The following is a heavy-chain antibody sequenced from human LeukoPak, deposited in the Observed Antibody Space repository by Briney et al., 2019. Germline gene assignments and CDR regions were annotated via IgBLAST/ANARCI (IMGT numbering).Heavy chain of an antibody. V-gene: IGHV4-4*07. CDR3: ASQRPRFYGMDV. J-gene: IGHJ6*02. CDR1: GGSFSNYY. D-gene: IGHD1-1*01. Sequence: TSENLSLTCTVSGGSFSNYYWSWIRQPAGKGLEWIGRIYTSGSTNYNPSVKSRVTMSVDPSNNQFSLKLSSVTAGDTAVYYCASQRPRFYGMDVWGQGTTVTVSS. CDR2: IYTSGST.